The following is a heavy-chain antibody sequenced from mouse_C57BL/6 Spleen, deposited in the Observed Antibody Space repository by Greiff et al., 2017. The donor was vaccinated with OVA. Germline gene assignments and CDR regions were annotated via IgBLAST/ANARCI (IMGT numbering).Heavy chain of an antibody. CDR3: ARVPFYYDYVGFAY. D-gene: IGHD2-4*01. CDR1: GFTFSSYT. CDR2: ISGGGGNT. Sequence: EVMLVESGGGLVKPGGSLKLSCAASGFTFSSYTMSWVRQTPGKRLEWVATISGGGGNTYYPDSVKGRFTISRDNAKNTLYLQMSSLRSEDTALEYCARVPFYYDYVGFAYWGQGTLVTVAA. J-gene: IGHJ3*01. V-gene: IGHV5-9*01.